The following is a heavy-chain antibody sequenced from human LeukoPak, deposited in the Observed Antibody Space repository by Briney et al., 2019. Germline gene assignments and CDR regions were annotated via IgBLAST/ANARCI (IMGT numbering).Heavy chain of an antibody. J-gene: IGHJ4*02. CDR3: ARERNSRANRPLDF. D-gene: IGHD2/OR15-2a*01. CDR1: GYTFTSYQ. Sequence: ASVKVSCRASGYTFTSYQVHWVRQAPGQALEWMAMINPSGGRTNYAQKFEGRLSLTSDTSTSTVYMVLNSVTSEDTALYFCARERNSRANRPLDFWGQGTLVTVSS. CDR2: INPSGGRT. V-gene: IGHV1-46*01.